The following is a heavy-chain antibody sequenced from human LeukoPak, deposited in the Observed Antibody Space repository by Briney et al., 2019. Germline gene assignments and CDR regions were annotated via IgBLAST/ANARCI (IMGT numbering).Heavy chain of an antibody. CDR1: GGSFSGYY. J-gene: IGHJ5*02. D-gene: IGHD2-2*02. V-gene: IGHV4-34*01. CDR2: INHSGST. Sequence: SETLSLTCAVYGGSFSGYYWSWIRQPPGKGLEWIGEINHSGSTNYNPSLKSRVTISVDTSKNQFSLKLSSVTAADTAAYYCARKLPYCSSTSCYTGGWFDPWGQGTLVTVSS. CDR3: ARKLPYCSSTSCYTGGWFDP.